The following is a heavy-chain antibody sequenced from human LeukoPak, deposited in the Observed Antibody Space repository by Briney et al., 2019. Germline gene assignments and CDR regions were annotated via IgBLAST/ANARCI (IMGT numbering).Heavy chain of an antibody. CDR2: INPSGGST. CDR1: GYTFTSYY. CDR3: ARGRRIAAAGGDYFDY. Sequence: ASVKVSCKASGYTFTSYYMHWVRQAPGQGLEWMGIINPSGGSTSYAQKFQGRVTMTRDMSTSTVYMELSSLRSEDAAVYYCARGRRIAAAGGDYFDYWAREPWSPSPQ. J-gene: IGHJ4*02. D-gene: IGHD6-13*01. V-gene: IGHV1-46*01.